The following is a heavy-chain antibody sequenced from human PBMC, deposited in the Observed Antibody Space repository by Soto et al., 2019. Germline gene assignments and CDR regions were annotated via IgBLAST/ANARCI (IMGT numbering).Heavy chain of an antibody. D-gene: IGHD3-3*01. CDR1: GFTFSSYA. CDR3: AKDSITIFGVVIMDYYYYYGMDV. CDR2: ISGSGGST. J-gene: IGHJ6*02. V-gene: IGHV3-23*01. Sequence: GGSLRLSCAASGFTFSSYAMSWVRQAPGKGLEWVSAISGSGGSTYYADSVKGRFTISRDNSKNTLYLQMNSLRAEETAVYYCAKDSITIFGVVIMDYYYYYGMDVWGQGTTVTVSS.